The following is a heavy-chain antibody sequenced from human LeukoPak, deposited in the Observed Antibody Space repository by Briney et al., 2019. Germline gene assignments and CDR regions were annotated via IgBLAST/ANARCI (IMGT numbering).Heavy chain of an antibody. J-gene: IGHJ4*02. CDR3: ARAGDGYNSHFDS. D-gene: IGHD5-24*01. V-gene: IGHV3-30-3*01. CDR1: GFTFSSYV. Sequence: GRSLRLSCAASGFTFSSYVMHWVRQAPGKGLEGVAVISYDGTSKYYADSVKGRFTIPRDNSKNTLYLQMNSLRPEDTAVYYCARAGDGYNSHFDSWGQGTLVTVSS. CDR2: ISYDGTSK.